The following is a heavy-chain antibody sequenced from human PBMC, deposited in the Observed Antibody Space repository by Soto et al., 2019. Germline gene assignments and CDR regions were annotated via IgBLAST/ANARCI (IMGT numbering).Heavy chain of an antibody. CDR1: GYTFTNYG. CDR2: ISPYNGNT. D-gene: IGHD6-19*01. Sequence: QVQLVQSGAEVKKPGASVKVSCKASGYTFTNYGISWVRQAPGQGLEWMGWISPYNGNTNYAQKLEVIVTMTASTSTGAAQMELESMSSDDTAVYYCARDKFQWQAHLYFGYWGQGTLVTVSS. CDR3: ARDKFQWQAHLYFGY. V-gene: IGHV1-18*01. J-gene: IGHJ4*02.